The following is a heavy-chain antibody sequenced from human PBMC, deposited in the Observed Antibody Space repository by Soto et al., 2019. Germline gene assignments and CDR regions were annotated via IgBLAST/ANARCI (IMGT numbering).Heavy chain of an antibody. J-gene: IGHJ3*02. CDR1: ACTSRRYA. CDR3: ARGSGRKDSFDI. V-gene: IGHV1-69*01. Sequence: QVQLVQSGAEVKKPGSSVKVSCKLSACTSRRYAITWERLPHEQGLGWLGGIIPIFGTANYAQKFQARATITAAESTSTAYMELSSLRSESTAVYYCARGSGRKDSFDIWGPGTMVTVAS. D-gene: IGHD3-10*01. CDR2: IIPIFGTA.